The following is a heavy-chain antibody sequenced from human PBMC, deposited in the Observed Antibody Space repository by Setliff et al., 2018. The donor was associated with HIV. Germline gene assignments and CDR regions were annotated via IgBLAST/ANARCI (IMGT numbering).Heavy chain of an antibody. CDR3: ASSIVVDAFDI. CDR2: IYHSGST. Sequence: PSETLSLTCAVSGYSISSVYYWGWIRQPPGKGLEWIGSIYHSGSTYYNPSLKSRVTISVDTSKHQFSLKLSSVTAADTAVYYCASSIVVDAFDIWGQGTMVTVSS. D-gene: IGHD2-21*01. V-gene: IGHV4-38-2*01. CDR1: GYSISSVYY. J-gene: IGHJ3*02.